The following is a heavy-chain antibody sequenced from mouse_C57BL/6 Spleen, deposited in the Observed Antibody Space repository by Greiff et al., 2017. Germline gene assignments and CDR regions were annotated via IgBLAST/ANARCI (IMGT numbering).Heavy chain of an antibody. D-gene: IGHD2-3*01. CDR1: GYTFTSYW. V-gene: IGHV1-64*01. CDR2: IHPNSGST. CDR3: ARWSYDGGAMDY. J-gene: IGHJ4*01. Sequence: VQLQQPGAELVKPGASVKLSCKASGYTFTSYWMHWVKQRPGQGLEWIGMIHPNSGSTNYNEKFKSKATLTVDKSSSTAYMQLSSRTSEDSAVYYYARWSYDGGAMDYWGQGTSVTVSS.